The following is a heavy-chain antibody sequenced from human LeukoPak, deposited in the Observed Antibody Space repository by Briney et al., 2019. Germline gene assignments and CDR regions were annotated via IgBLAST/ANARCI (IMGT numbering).Heavy chain of an antibody. D-gene: IGHD5-24*01. CDR2: INHSGST. Sequence: SETLSLTCTVSGGSISSSSYYWSWIRQPPGTGLEWIGEINHSGSTNYNPSLKSRVTISVDTSKNQFSLKLSPVTAADTAVYYCARGSLKRRWLRHSRDGYISYYMDVWGKGTTVTVSS. CDR3: ARGSLKRRWLRHSRDGYISYYMDV. V-gene: IGHV4-39*07. J-gene: IGHJ6*03. CDR1: GGSISSSSYY.